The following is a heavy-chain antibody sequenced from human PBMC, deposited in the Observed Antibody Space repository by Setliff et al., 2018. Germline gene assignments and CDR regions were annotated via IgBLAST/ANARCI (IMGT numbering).Heavy chain of an antibody. CDR2: INPNSGGT. D-gene: IGHD2-15*01. V-gene: IGHV1-2*04. CDR1: GYTFTGYY. Sequence: ASVKVSCKASGYTFTGYYMHWVRQAPGQGLEWMGWINPNSGGTNYAQKFQGWVTMTRDTSISTAYMELSRLRSDDTAVYYCARERSRRHCYGGSCDFYYYGLDVWGQGTAVTV. CDR3: ARERSRRHCYGGSCDFYYYGLDV. J-gene: IGHJ6*02.